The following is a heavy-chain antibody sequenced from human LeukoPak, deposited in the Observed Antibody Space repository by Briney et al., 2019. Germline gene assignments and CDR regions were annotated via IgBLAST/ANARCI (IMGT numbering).Heavy chain of an antibody. J-gene: IGHJ4*02. V-gene: IGHV1-2*02. CDR3: GTSIMITFGGVIANDC. CDR2: INPNSGDT. CDR1: GYTFTGYY. D-gene: IGHD3-16*02. Sequence: ASVKVSCKSSGYTFTGYYMHWVRQAPGQGLEWMGWINPNSGDTNYAQKFQGRVTMTRDTSISTAYMELSRLRSDDTAVYYCGTSIMITFGGVIANDCWGQGTLVTVSS.